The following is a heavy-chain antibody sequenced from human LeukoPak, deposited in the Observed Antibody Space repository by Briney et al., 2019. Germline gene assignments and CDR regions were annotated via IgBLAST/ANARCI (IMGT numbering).Heavy chain of an antibody. CDR3: ASIFYYASGSYSFDFDY. J-gene: IGHJ4*02. D-gene: IGHD3-10*01. V-gene: IGHV3-23*01. Sequence: GGSLRLSCAASGFTFSTYSMSWVRQAPGKGLEWVSSIYPSGGRTYYADSVKGRFTISRDNSKNTLYLQMNSLRAEDTAVYYCASIFYYASGSYSFDFDYWGQGTLVTVSS. CDR1: GFTFSTYS. CDR2: IYPSGGRT.